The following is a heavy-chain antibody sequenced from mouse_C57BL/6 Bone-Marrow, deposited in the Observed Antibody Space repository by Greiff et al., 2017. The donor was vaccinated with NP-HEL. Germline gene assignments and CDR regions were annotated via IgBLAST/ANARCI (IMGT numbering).Heavy chain of an antibody. CDR2: SRNKANDYTT. V-gene: IGHV7-1*01. J-gene: IGHJ1*03. Sequence: EVKLMESGGGLVQSGRSLRLSCATSGFTFSDFYMAWVRQAPGKGLEWIAASRNKANDYTTAYSASVKGRFIVSRDTSQSILYLQMNALRAEDTAMYYCARDNWDWYFDVWGTGTPVTVSS. CDR3: ARDNWDWYFDV. D-gene: IGHD4-1*01. CDR1: GFTFSDFY.